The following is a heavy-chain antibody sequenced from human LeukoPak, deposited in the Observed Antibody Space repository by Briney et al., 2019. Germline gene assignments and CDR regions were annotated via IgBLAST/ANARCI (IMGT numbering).Heavy chain of an antibody. CDR3: ATESSLSN. CDR2: ISYDGTYA. V-gene: IGHV3-30*04. Sequence: GGSLRLSCVASGLTFSSLAMDWVRQAPGKGLEWVGDISYDGTYASYAGSVRGRFNISRDNSKNTPYLQMNSLRTEDTAVYYCATESSLSNWGLGTLVTVSS. J-gene: IGHJ4*02. D-gene: IGHD2/OR15-2a*01. CDR1: GLTFSSLA.